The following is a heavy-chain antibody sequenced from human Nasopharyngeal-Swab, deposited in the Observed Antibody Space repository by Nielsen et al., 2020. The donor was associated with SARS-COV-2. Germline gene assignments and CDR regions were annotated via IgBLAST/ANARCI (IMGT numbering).Heavy chain of an antibody. CDR3: ARVGGRTSPMGS. Sequence: GESLKISYVASGFTFRDYWMSWVRQAPAKGLEWVASIKQDGSEKNYVDSVKGRFTISRDNAKNSLFLQMDSLRTEDTAFYYCARVGGRTSPMGSWGQGTLVTVFS. CDR2: IKQDGSEK. D-gene: IGHD3-10*01. CDR1: GFTFRDYW. J-gene: IGHJ4*02. V-gene: IGHV3-7*01.